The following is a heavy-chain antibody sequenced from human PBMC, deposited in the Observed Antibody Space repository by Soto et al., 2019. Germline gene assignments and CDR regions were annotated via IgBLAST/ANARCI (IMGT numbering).Heavy chain of an antibody. Sequence: PSETLSLTCTVSGGSISSGGYYWSWIRQHPGKGLEWIRYIYYSGSTYYNPSLKSRVTISVDTSKNQFSLKLSSVTAADTAVYYCARWVVANWFDPWGQGTLVTVSS. V-gene: IGHV4-31*03. CDR1: GGSISSGGYY. CDR3: ARWVVANWFDP. CDR2: IYYSGST. J-gene: IGHJ5*02. D-gene: IGHD2-15*01.